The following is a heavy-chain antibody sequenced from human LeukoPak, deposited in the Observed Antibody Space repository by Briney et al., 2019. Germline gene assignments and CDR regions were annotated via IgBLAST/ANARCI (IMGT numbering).Heavy chain of an antibody. V-gene: IGHV1-3*01. CDR3: ASGATMVRGSYYYYGMDV. CDR1: GYTVTSYA. Sequence: GASVKVSCKASGYTVTSYAMHWVRQATGQRPEWMGWINAGNGNTKYSQKFQGRVTITRDTSASTAYMELSSLRSEDTAVYYCASGATMVRGSYYYYGMDVWGQGTTVTVSS. D-gene: IGHD3-10*01. J-gene: IGHJ6*02. CDR2: INAGNGNT.